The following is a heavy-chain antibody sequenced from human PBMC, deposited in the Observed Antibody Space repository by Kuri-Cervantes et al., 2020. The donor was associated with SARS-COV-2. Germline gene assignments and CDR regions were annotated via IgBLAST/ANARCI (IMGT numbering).Heavy chain of an antibody. CDR2: INPGGST. V-gene: IGHV4-34*01. D-gene: IGHD2-2*02. J-gene: IGHJ4*02. Sequence: SQTLSLTCAVHGGSFSDYHWSWIRQPPGEGLEWIGEINPGGSTNYNPSLESRVTISVDTSKNQFSLKLSSVTAADTAVYYCARGSASCSSTSCYRGYFDYWGQGTLVTVSS. CDR3: ARGSASCSSTSCYRGYFDY. CDR1: GGSFSDYH.